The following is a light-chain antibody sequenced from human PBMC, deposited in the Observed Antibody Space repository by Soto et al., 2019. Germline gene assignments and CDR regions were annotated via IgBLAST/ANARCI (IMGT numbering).Light chain of an antibody. CDR2: RNF. Sequence: QSVLTQPPSASATPGQRVTISCSGSSSNIGSNYVYWYQQVPGTAPKLLIYRNFQRPSGVPDRFSGSKSGTSASLAISGLRSEDEADYYCATWDDSLSALVFGGGTKLTVL. CDR3: ATWDDSLSALV. CDR1: SSNIGSNY. J-gene: IGLJ2*01. V-gene: IGLV1-47*01.